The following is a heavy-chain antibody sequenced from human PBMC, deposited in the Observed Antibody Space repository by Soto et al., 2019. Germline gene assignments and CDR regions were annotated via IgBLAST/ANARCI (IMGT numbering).Heavy chain of an antibody. CDR3: AKGHLGGGNNFGC. Sequence: PGGSLRPSCAASEFTFSSYWMSWVRQAPGKGLEWVANIKQDGSEKYYVDSVKGRFTISRDNAKNSLYLQMNSLRAEDTGVYYCAKGHLGGGNNFGCWGQGTLVTVSS. D-gene: IGHD3-16*01. CDR2: IKQDGSEK. V-gene: IGHV3-7*01. J-gene: IGHJ4*02. CDR1: EFTFSSYW.